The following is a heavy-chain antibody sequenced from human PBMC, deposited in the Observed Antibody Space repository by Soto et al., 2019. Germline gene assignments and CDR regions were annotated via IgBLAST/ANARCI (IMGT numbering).Heavy chain of an antibody. CDR1: GFTFSSYG. Sequence: GSLRLSCAASGFTFSSYGMHWVRQAPGKGLEWVAVIWYDGSNKYYADSVKGRFTISRDNSKNTLYLQMNSLRAEDTAVYYCARDLIQLWLSYYYYYGMDVWGQGTTVTV. V-gene: IGHV3-33*01. D-gene: IGHD5-18*01. CDR2: IWYDGSNK. J-gene: IGHJ6*02. CDR3: ARDLIQLWLSYYYYYGMDV.